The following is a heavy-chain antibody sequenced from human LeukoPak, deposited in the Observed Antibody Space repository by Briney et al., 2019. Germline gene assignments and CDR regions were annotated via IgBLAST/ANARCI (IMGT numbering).Heavy chain of an antibody. Sequence: GGSLRLSCAASGFTFSSYGMHWVRQAPGKGLEWVAVISYDGSNKYYADPVKGRFTISRDNSKNTLYLQMNSLRAEDTAVYYCAKAAVAVRIGFPFDYWGQGTLVTVSS. D-gene: IGHD6-19*01. V-gene: IGHV3-30*18. J-gene: IGHJ4*02. CDR3: AKAAVAVRIGFPFDY. CDR1: GFTFSSYG. CDR2: ISYDGSNK.